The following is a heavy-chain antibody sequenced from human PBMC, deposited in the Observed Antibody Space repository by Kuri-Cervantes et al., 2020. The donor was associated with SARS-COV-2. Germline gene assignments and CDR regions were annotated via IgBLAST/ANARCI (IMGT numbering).Heavy chain of an antibody. CDR1: GYTFTDYY. CDR2: INPNSGGT. V-gene: IGHV1-2*04. D-gene: IGHD3-22*01. Sequence: ASVQVSCKASGYTFTDYYMHWVRQAPGQGLEWMGWINPNSGGTNYAQKFQGWVTMTRDTSISTVYMELSRLRSDDTAVYYCARSTPFRRLVDISQGGAFDIWGQGTMVTVSS. J-gene: IGHJ3*02. CDR3: ARSTPFRRLVDISQGGAFDI.